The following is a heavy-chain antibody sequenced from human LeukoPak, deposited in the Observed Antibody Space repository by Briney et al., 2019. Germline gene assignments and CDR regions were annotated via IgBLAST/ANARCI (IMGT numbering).Heavy chain of an antibody. CDR1: GGSISSSTYY. D-gene: IGHD3-16*01. CDR2: IYYSGST. Sequence: SETLSLTCTVSGGSISSSTYYWGWIRRPPGKGLEWIGSIYYSGSTYYNPSLKGRVTVSVDTSKNQFSLNLSSVTAADTAVYYCVRGSTLRHYQYWGQGTLVTVSS. CDR3: VRGSTLRHYQY. V-gene: IGHV4-39*01. J-gene: IGHJ4*02.